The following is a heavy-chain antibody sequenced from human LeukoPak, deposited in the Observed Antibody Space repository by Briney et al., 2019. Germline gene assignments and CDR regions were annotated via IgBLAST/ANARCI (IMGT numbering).Heavy chain of an antibody. CDR1: GFTFSSYA. D-gene: IGHD3-22*01. Sequence: GRSLRLSCAASGFTFSSYAMSWVRQAPGEGLEWVSSISDNGGGTYYADSVKGRFTISRDNSKNTLFLQMNSLRAEDSAVYYCAADRARDPSCYYLVGGQGTLITVSS. CDR2: ISDNGGGT. J-gene: IGHJ1*01. CDR3: AADRARDPSCYYLV. V-gene: IGHV3-23*01.